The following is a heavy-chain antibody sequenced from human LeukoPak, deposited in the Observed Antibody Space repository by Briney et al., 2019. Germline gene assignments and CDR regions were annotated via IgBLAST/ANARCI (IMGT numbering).Heavy chain of an antibody. J-gene: IGHJ4*02. CDR1: GFSITDYY. V-gene: IGHV3-11*01. CDR2: ISSSSSSI. D-gene: IGHD3-22*01. Sequence: PGGSLRLSCAASGFSITDYYMSWIRQAPGEGLEWVSYISSSSSSIYYADSVKGRFTISRDNSKNTLYLQMNSLRAEDTAVYYCASISPAYDSSGYHFDYWGQGTLVTVSS. CDR3: ASISPAYDSSGYHFDY.